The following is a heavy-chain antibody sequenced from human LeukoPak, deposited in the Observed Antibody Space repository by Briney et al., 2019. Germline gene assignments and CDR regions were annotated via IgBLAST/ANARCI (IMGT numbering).Heavy chain of an antibody. CDR2: IYYSGGT. J-gene: IGHJ6*03. CDR3: ARGGSGSYALRYYMDV. CDR1: GGSISSGSYY. D-gene: IGHD1-26*01. Sequence: SETLSLTCTVSGGSISSGSYYWSWIRQPAGKGLEWIGYIYYSGGTNYNPSLKSRVTISVDTSKNQFSLNLSSVSAADTAVYFCARGGSGSYALRYYMDVWGKGTTVTISS. V-gene: IGHV4-61*10.